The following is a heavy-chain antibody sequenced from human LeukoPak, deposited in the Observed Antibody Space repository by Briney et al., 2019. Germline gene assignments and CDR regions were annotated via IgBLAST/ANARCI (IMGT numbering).Heavy chain of an antibody. Sequence: GGSLRLSCAASGFTFSSYWMPWVRQAPGKGLELVANIQQDGSDKYYVDSVKGRFTISRDNAKKSLYLQMNSLRAEDTAIYYCARGRGYSYGYFEYWGQGTLVTVSS. CDR1: GFTFSSYW. CDR3: ARGRGYSYGYFEY. V-gene: IGHV3-7*04. J-gene: IGHJ4*02. CDR2: IQQDGSDK. D-gene: IGHD5-18*01.